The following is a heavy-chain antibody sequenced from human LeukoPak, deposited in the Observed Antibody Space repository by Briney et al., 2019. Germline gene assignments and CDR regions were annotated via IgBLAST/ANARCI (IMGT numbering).Heavy chain of an antibody. CDR2: IKQDGSEK. CDR3: ARDADYGDYALYYYYYMDV. Sequence: PGGSLRLSCAASGFTFSSYWMSWVRQAPGKGLEWVANIKQDGSEKYYVDSVKGRFTISRDNAKNSLYLQMNSLRAEDTAVYYCARDADYGDYALYYYYYMDVWGKGTTVTVSS. V-gene: IGHV3-7*03. CDR1: GFTFSSYW. J-gene: IGHJ6*03. D-gene: IGHD4-17*01.